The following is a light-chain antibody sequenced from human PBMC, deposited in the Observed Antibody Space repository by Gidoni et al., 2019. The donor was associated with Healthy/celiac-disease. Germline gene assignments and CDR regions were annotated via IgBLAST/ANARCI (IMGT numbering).Light chain of an antibody. V-gene: IGKV1-9*01. CDR2: AAS. CDR1: QGISSY. CDR3: QQLNSYPPYT. J-gene: IGKJ2*01. Sequence: DIQLNQSPSFLSASVGDRVTITCRASQGISSYLAWYQQKPGKAPKLLIYAASTLQSGVPSRFSGSGSGTEFTLTISSLQPEDVATYYCQQLNSYPPYTFGQGTKLEIK.